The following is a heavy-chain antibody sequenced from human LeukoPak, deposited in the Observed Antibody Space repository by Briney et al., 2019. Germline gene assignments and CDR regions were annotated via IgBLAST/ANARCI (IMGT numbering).Heavy chain of an antibody. CDR2: ISSRSHI. CDR3: TRGHQLLYSALKGNNYFDY. J-gene: IGHJ4*02. V-gene: IGHV3-21*01. CDR1: GFTFSSYN. Sequence: GGSLRLSCAASGFTFSSYNMNWVRQAPGKGLEWVSSISSRSHIHYADSVKGRFTISRDNAKNSLYLQMNILRAEDTAVYYCTRGHQLLYSALKGNNYFDYWGQGTLVTVSS. D-gene: IGHD2-2*02.